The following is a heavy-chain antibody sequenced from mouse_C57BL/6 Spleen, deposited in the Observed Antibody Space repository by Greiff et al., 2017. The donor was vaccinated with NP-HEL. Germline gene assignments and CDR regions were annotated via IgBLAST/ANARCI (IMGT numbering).Heavy chain of an antibody. CDR1: GYSFTGYY. CDR3: ASGGLRLLFAY. V-gene: IGHV1-42*01. J-gene: IGHJ3*01. CDR2: INPSTGGT. D-gene: IGHD3-2*02. Sequence: VQLQQSGPELVKPGASVKISCKASGYSFTGYYMNWVKQSPEKSLEWIGEINPSTGGTTYNQKFKAKATLTVDKSSSTAYMQLKSLTSEDSAVYCGASGGLRLLFAYWGQGTLVTVSA.